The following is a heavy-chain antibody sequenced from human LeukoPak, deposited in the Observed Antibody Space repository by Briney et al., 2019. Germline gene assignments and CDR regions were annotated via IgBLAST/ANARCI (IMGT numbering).Heavy chain of an antibody. CDR1: GGSFSGYY. V-gene: IGHV4-34*01. CDR2: INHSGST. J-gene: IGHJ6*03. CDR3: ARDSRQYYYYYYMDV. Sequence: SETLSLTCAVYGGSFSGYYWSWIRQPPGKGLEWIGEINHSGSTNYNPSLKSRVTISVDTSKNQFSLKLSSVTAADTAVYYCARDSRQYYYYYYMDVWGKGTTVTVSS. D-gene: IGHD3-22*01.